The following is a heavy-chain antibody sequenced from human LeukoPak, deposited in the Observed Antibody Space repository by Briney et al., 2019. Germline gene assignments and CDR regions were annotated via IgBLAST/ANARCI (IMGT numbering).Heavy chain of an antibody. D-gene: IGHD6-13*01. V-gene: IGHV3-53*01. CDR2: IYSGGST. J-gene: IGHJ4*02. CDR1: GFTVSSNY. CDR3: AREGGGLYSSSWYDY. Sequence: GGSLRLSCAASGFTVSSNYMSWVRQAPGKGLEWVSVIYSGGSTYYADSVKGRFTISRDNSKNTLYLQMNSVRAEDTAVYYCAREGGGLYSSSWYDYWGQGTLVTVSS.